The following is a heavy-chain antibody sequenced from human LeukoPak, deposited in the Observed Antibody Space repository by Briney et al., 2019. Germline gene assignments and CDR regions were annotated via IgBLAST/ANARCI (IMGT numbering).Heavy chain of an antibody. CDR2: ISSSRSYI. Sequence: GGSLRLSCAASGFTFSRYSMNWVRQAPGKGLEWVSSISSSRSYIYYADSVKGRVTISRDNAKNSLYLQMNSLRAEDTAVYYWARNSRCYYGFYYWGQGTLVTVSS. CDR3: ARNSRCYYGFYY. V-gene: IGHV3-21*01. CDR1: GFTFSRYS. D-gene: IGHD3-22*01. J-gene: IGHJ4*02.